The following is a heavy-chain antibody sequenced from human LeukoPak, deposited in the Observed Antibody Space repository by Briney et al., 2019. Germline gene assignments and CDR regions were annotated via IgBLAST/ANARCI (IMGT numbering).Heavy chain of an antibody. CDR1: GFSFSDAW. CDR3: TTYGSGRKFDY. J-gene: IGHJ4*02. D-gene: IGHD3-10*01. V-gene: IGHV3-15*04. Sequence: GGSLRLSCAASGFSFSDAWMSWVRQIPGKGLEWVGRIESKTDGGTTDYAAPVKGRFTISRDDSTNTLYLQMNSLKSEDTAVYFCTTYGSGRKFDYWGQGILVTVSS. CDR2: IESKTDGGTT.